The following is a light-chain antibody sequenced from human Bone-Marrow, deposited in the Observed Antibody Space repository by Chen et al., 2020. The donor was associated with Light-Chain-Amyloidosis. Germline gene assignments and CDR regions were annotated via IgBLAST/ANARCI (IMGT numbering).Light chain of an antibody. CDR3: QSYQGSSQGV. CDR1: SGSIATNY. V-gene: IGLV6-57*01. J-gene: IGLJ3*02. Sequence: NFMLPQPHSVSESPGKTVLISCPRSSGSIATNYVQWYQQRPGSSPTTVIYEDDQRPSGVPDRFSGSIDRSSNAASLTISGLKTEDEADYYCQSYQGSSQGVFGGGTKLTVL. CDR2: EDD.